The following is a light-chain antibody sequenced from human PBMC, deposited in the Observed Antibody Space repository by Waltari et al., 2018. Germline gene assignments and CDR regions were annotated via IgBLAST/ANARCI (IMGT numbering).Light chain of an antibody. CDR2: KAS. CDR3: QQYNSYPLS. V-gene: IGKV1-5*03. J-gene: IGKJ4*01. CDR1: QSISNW. Sequence: DIQMTQSPSTLSASVGDRVTIPFRASQSISNWLAWYQHKPGRAPKLLIYKASTLERGVPSTFSGSGSGTEFTLIISSLQPDDFATYYCQQYNSYPLSFGGGTRVEIK.